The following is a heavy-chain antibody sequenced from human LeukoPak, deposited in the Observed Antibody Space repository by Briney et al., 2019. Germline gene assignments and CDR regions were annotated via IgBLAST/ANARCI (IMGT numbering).Heavy chain of an antibody. D-gene: IGHD3-9*01. Sequence: GGSLRLSCAASGFTFSSYAMRWVRQAPGKGLEWVSAISGSGGSTYYADSVKGRFTISRDNSKNTLYLQMNSLRAEDTAVYYCARFAPYYDILTGSGMDVWGQGTTVTVSS. J-gene: IGHJ6*02. CDR2: ISGSGGST. CDR1: GFTFSSYA. CDR3: ARFAPYYDILTGSGMDV. V-gene: IGHV3-23*01.